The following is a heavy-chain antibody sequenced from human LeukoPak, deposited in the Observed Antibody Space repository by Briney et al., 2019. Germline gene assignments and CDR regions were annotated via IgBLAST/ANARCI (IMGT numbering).Heavy chain of an antibody. J-gene: IGHJ4*02. D-gene: IGHD5-12*01. Sequence: GESLKISCKGSGYSFTSYWIGWVRQMPGKGLEWMGIIYPGDSDTRYSPSFQGQVTISADKSISTAYLQWSSLKASDTAMYCCARLYSGYDWGGNSFDYWGQGTLVTVSS. CDR1: GYSFTSYW. CDR3: ARLYSGYDWGGNSFDY. CDR2: IYPGDSDT. V-gene: IGHV5-51*01.